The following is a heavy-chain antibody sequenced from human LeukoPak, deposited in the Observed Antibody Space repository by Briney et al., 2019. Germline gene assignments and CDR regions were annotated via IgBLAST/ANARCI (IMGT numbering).Heavy chain of an antibody. J-gene: IGHJ4*02. CDR2: ISSSSSTI. Sequence: GGSLRLSCAASGFTFSSYSMNWVRQAPGKGLEWVSYISSSSSTIYYADSVKGRFTISRENSKNTLYLQMNSLRAEDTAVYYCAKDSAKKYDDYWGQGTLVTVSS. CDR1: GFTFSSYS. V-gene: IGHV3-48*01. CDR3: AKDSAKKYDDY. D-gene: IGHD2/OR15-2a*01.